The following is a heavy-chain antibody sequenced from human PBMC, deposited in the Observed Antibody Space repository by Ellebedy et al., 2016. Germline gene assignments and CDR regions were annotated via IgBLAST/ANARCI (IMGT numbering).Heavy chain of an antibody. CDR2: ISGGGDTT. V-gene: IGHV3-23*01. J-gene: IGHJ4*02. CDR1: GFTFGNFF. CDR3: YYGHYSGS. Sequence: GESLKISXVASGFTFGNFFMSWVRQAPGGGLEWISTISGGGDTTVSADSVKGRFTISRDNFRNTLYLQMNRLRAEDTAVYYCYYGHYSGSWGQGTLVTVSS. D-gene: IGHD4-17*01.